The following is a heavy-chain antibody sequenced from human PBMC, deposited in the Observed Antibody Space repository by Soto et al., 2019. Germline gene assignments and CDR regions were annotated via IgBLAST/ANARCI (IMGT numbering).Heavy chain of an antibody. V-gene: IGHV5-51*01. J-gene: IGHJ4*02. Sequence: SCKGSGYSFTRYWVGWVREMPGKGLEWMGIIYPGDSDTRYSPSFQGQVTISADKSISTAYLQWSSLKASDTAMYYCARTIAVAGDVDYWGQGTLVTVSS. CDR1: GYSFTRYW. CDR2: IYPGDSDT. CDR3: ARTIAVAGDVDY. D-gene: IGHD6-19*01.